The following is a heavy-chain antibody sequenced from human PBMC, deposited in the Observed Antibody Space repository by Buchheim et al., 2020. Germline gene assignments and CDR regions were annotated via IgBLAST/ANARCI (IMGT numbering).Heavy chain of an antibody. D-gene: IGHD5-24*01. CDR3: ASDVEMATIGYNWFDP. CDR1: GGTFSSYA. CDR2: IIPILGIA. Sequence: QVQLVQSGAEVKKPGSSVKVSCKASGGTFSSYAISWVRQAPGQGLEWMGRIIPILGIANYAQKFQGRVTITADKSTSPAYMELSSLRSEDTAVYYCASDVEMATIGYNWFDPWGQGTL. V-gene: IGHV1-69*04. J-gene: IGHJ5*02.